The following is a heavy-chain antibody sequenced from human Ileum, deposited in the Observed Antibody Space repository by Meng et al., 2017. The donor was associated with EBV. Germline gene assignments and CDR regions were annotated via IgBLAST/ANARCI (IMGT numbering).Heavy chain of an antibody. CDR1: GGSFSGNY. CDR2: INHSGST. CDR3: ARGRSQGRGGLVH. Sequence: QVQPQQWVAGLVRPSETLSPACAANGGSFSGNYWSWIRQPPGKGLGGIGEINHSGSTNYNPSLKSRVTISVDTSKNQFSLKLSSVTAADTAVYYCARGRSQGRGGLVHWGQGTLVTVSS. D-gene: IGHD3-10*01. V-gene: IGHV4-34*01. J-gene: IGHJ4*02.